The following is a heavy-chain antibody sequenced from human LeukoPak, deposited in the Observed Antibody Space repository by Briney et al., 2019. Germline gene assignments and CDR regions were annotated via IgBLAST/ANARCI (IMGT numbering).Heavy chain of an antibody. CDR2: IYLGDSET. Sequence: PGEPLNLSCRGCGYRFTKHWIGWVRQTPGKGLEWIGIIYLGDSETRYSPSFQGQVTISADRSISTAYLQWSSLKASDTAMYYCARHYYDSSGYSNFDYWGQGTLVSVSS. D-gene: IGHD3-22*01. CDR3: ARHYYDSSGYSNFDY. J-gene: IGHJ4*02. CDR1: GYRFTKHW. V-gene: IGHV5-51*01.